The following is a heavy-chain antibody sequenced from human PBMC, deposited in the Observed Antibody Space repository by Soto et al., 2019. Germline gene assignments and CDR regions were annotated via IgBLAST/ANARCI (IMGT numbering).Heavy chain of an antibody. V-gene: IGHV3-7*01. CDR3: ARDFHLQGIVVGPFDY. J-gene: IGHJ4*02. Sequence: GGSLRLSCAASGFTFTKYYMSWVRQAPGKGLEWVANIKQDGSDEKYVGSVKGRFTISRDNAKNSLYLQMNSLRLEDTAVYYCARDFHLQGIVVGPFDYWGQGTLVTVSS. CDR1: GFTFTKYY. CDR2: IKQDGSDE. D-gene: IGHD3-22*01.